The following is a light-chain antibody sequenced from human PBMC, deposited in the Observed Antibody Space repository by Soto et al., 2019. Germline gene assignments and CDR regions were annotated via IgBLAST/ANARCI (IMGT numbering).Light chain of an antibody. V-gene: IGLV2-8*01. Sequence: QSALTQPPSASGSPGQSVTISCTGTSGDVGGYNFVSWYQQHPGKAPKLMIYEVFKRPSGVPDRFSGSKSGNTASLTVSGLQAEDEADYYFSSYAGTNNRFVFGTGTKVTVL. CDR1: SGDVGGYNF. J-gene: IGLJ1*01. CDR3: SSYAGTNNRFV. CDR2: EVF.